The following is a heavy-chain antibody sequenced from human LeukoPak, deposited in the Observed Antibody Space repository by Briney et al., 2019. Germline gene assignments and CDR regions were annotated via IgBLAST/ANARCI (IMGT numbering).Heavy chain of an antibody. CDR3: ARDSRYYYDSSGYYWFDP. CDR1: GYTFTSYD. CDR2: INPNSGGT. Sequence: ASVKVSCKASGYTFTSYDINWVRQATGQGLEWMGWINPNSGGTNYAQKFQGRVTMTRDTSISTAYMELSRLRSDDTAVYYCARDSRYYYDSSGYYWFDPWGQGTLVTVSS. V-gene: IGHV1-2*02. J-gene: IGHJ5*02. D-gene: IGHD3-22*01.